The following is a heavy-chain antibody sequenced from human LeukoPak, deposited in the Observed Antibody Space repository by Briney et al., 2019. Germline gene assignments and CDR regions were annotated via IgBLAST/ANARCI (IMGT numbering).Heavy chain of an antibody. D-gene: IGHD4-17*01. CDR1: GFTFSSYD. Sequence: GGSLRLSCAASGFTFSSYDMSWVRQAPGKGLERVSAISGGGGNTYYADSVKGRFDIPRDNSKNTLYLQVNRLRAEDTAVYYCANFRSYGLQVDYWGQGTLVTVSS. J-gene: IGHJ4*02. V-gene: IGHV3-23*01. CDR2: ISGGGGNT. CDR3: ANFRSYGLQVDY.